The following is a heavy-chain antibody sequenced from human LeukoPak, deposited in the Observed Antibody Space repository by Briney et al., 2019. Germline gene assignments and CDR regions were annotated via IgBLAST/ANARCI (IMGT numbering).Heavy chain of an antibody. D-gene: IGHD3-10*01. CDR1: DYYINNGYY. CDR2: IYHSGNT. CDR3: ARTTMVRGTYYMDV. Sequence: SETLSLTCRVSDYYINNGYYWGWIRQPPGKGLEWIGSIYHSGNTYYNPSLKSRVTISVDTSKNQFSLKLSSVTAADTAVYYCARTTMVRGTYYMDVWGKGTAVTISS. J-gene: IGHJ6*03. V-gene: IGHV4-38-2*01.